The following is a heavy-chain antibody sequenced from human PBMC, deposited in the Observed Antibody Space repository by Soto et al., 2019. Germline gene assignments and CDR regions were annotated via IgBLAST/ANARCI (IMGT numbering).Heavy chain of an antibody. CDR2: ICSSGST. CDR3: ARLGNSGTSQSFDQ. J-gene: IGHJ4*02. CDR1: GGFISSCDYY. Sequence: PSETLSLTCSVSGGFISSCDYYWGWIRQPPGKSLEYMGVICSSGSTIYNPSLKSRVIISVDMSKSQFSLTLTSVTAADTAIYYCARLGNSGTSQSFDQWGQGILVTVSS. D-gene: IGHD1-26*01. V-gene: IGHV4-39*01.